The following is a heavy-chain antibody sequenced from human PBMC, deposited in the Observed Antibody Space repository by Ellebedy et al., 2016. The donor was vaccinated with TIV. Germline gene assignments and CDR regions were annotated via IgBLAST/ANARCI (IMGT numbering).Heavy chain of an antibody. Sequence: GESLKISCAVSGLTFSSFSMHWVRQAPGKGLEWVAVVSYDGSHKFYADSVQGRFTISRDNSKNTLYLQMNSLRGEDTAVYSCARKIEGFDYWGQGTLVTVSS. V-gene: IGHV3-30*04. CDR3: ARKIEGFDY. CDR2: VSYDGSHK. CDR1: GLTFSSFS. J-gene: IGHJ4*02.